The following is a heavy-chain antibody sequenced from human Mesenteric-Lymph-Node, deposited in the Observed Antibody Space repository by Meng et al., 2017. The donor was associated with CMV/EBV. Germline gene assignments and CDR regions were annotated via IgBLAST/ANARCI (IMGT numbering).Heavy chain of an antibody. D-gene: IGHD1-26*01. CDR2: IYYSGST. CDR1: GGSISSSSYY. CDR3: ASLSGSYGYYYGMDV. V-gene: IGHV4-39*01. Sequence: SETLSLTCTVSGGSISSSSYYWGWIRQPPGKGLEWIGSIYYSGSTYYNPSLKSRVTISVDTSKNQFSLKLSSVTAADTAVYYCASLSGSYGYYYGMDVWGQGTTVTVSS. J-gene: IGHJ6*02.